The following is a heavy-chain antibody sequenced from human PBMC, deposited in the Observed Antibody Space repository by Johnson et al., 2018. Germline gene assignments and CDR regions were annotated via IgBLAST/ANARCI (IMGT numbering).Heavy chain of an antibody. CDR3: ARDLKGGSGWYYYYGMDV. J-gene: IGHJ6*02. D-gene: IGHD6-19*01. V-gene: IGHV1-69*12. CDR2: IIPIFGTA. CDR1: GGTFSSYA. Sequence: QVQLVQSGAEVKKPGSSVKVSCKASGGTFSSYAISWVRQAPGQGLEWMGGIIPIFGTANYAPKFQGRVTITADESPSTAYMELSSLRAEDPAVYYCARDLKGGSGWYYYYGMDVWGQGTTVTVSS.